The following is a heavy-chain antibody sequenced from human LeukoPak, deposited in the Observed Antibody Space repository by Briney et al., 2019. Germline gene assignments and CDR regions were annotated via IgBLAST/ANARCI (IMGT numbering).Heavy chain of an antibody. CDR1: GGTFSSYA. D-gene: IGHD1-26*01. V-gene: IGHV1-69*13. CDR3: ARDPPVGAGGNWFDP. Sequence: GASVKVSCKASGGTFSSYAISWVRPAPGQGLEWMGGIIPIFGTANYAQKFQGRVTITADESTSTAYMELSSLRSEDTAVYYCARDPPVGAGGNWFDPWGQGTLVTVSS. J-gene: IGHJ5*02. CDR2: IIPIFGTA.